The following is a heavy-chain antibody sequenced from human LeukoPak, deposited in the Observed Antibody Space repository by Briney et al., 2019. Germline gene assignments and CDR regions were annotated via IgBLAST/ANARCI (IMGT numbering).Heavy chain of an antibody. CDR1: GFTFSDYY. CDR2: ISSSSSYT. V-gene: IGHV3-11*06. CDR3: ARDRPDSSGYYYPYWYFDL. J-gene: IGHJ2*01. Sequence: GGSLRLSCAASGFTFSDYYMSWIRQAPGKGLEWVSYISSSSSYTNYAGSVKGRFTISRDNAKNSLYLQMNSLRAEDTAVYYCARDRPDSSGYYYPYWYFDLWGRGTLVTVSS. D-gene: IGHD3-22*01.